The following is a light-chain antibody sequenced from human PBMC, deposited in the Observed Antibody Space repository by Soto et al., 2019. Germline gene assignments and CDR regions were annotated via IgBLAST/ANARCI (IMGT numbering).Light chain of an antibody. CDR1: SSNIGAGYD. Sequence: VLTQPPSVSGAPGQRVTISCTGSSSNIGAGYDVHWYQQLPGTAPKLLIYHNSNRPSGVPDRFSGSKSGTSASLAITGLQAEDEADYYCQSYDSSLSGSRVFGTGTKVTVL. CDR3: QSYDSSLSGSRV. J-gene: IGLJ1*01. CDR2: HNS. V-gene: IGLV1-40*01.